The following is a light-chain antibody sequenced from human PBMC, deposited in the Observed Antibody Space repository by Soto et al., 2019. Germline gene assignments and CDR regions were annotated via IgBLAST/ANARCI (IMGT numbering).Light chain of an antibody. Sequence: DIQMTQSPSTLSASVGDRVTITCLASQSISSWLAWYQQKPGKAPKLLIYKASSLESGVPSRFSGSGSGTECTLTISSLQPDDVATYYCQQYNSYSRTFGQGTKVDIK. CDR2: KAS. V-gene: IGKV1-5*03. CDR1: QSISSW. J-gene: IGKJ1*01. CDR3: QQYNSYSRT.